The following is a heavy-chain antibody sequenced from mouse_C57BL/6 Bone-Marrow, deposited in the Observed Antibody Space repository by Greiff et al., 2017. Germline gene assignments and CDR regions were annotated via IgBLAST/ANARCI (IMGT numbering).Heavy chain of an antibody. CDR3: AKWARWEYYFDY. Sequence: QVHVKQPGAELVKPGASVKLSCKASGYTFTSYWMHWVKQRPGQGLEWIGMIHPNSGSTNYNEKFKSKATLTVDKSSSTAYMQLSSLTSEDSAVYSCAKWARWEYYFDYWGQGTTLTVSS. CDR1: GYTFTSYW. V-gene: IGHV1-64*01. J-gene: IGHJ2*01. CDR2: IHPNSGST. D-gene: IGHD2-3*01.